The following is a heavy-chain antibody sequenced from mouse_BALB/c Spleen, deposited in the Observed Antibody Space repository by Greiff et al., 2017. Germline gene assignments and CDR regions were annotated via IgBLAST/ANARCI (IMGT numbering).Heavy chain of an antibody. V-gene: IGHV5-4*02. D-gene: IGHD3-1*01. CDR3: ARDRGYWYFDV. J-gene: IGHJ1*01. Sequence: EVQLVESGGGLVKPGGSLKLSCAASGFTFSDYYMYWVRQTPEKRLEWVATISDGGSYTYYPDSVKGRFTISRDNAKNNLYLQMSSLKSEDTAMYYCARDRGYWYFDVWGAGTTVTVSS. CDR1: GFTFSDYY. CDR2: ISDGGSYT.